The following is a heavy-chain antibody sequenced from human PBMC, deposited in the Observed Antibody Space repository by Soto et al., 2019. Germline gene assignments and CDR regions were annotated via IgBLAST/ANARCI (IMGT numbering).Heavy chain of an antibody. V-gene: IGHV4-31*03. CDR3: AKGARSSSGSDGYKFDY. CDR1: GGSISSGGYY. Sequence: SETLSLTCTVSGGSISSGGYYWSWIRQHPGKGLEWIGYIYYNGDTYYNPSLKSRVSISIDTSKNQFSLRVEDTAVYYCAKGARSSSGSDGYKFDYWGQGTLVTVSS. J-gene: IGHJ4*02. CDR2: IYYNGDT. D-gene: IGHD2-21*01.